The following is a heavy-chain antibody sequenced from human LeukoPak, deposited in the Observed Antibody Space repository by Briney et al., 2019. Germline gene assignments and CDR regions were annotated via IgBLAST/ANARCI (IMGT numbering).Heavy chain of an antibody. J-gene: IGHJ3*02. Sequence: SVKVSCKASGGTFSSYAISWVRQAPGQGLEWIGGIIPIFGTANYAQKFQGRVTITADESTSTAYMELSSLRSEDTAVYYCARRWDYGGNHDAFDIWGQGTMVTVSS. CDR3: ARRWDYGGNHDAFDI. CDR1: GGTFSSYA. CDR2: IIPIFGTA. D-gene: IGHD4-23*01. V-gene: IGHV1-69*13.